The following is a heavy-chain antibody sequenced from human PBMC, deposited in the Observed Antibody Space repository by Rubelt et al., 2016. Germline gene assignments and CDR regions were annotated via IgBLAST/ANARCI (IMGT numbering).Heavy chain of an antibody. J-gene: IGHJ6*02. CDR3: ARATVGMDV. Sequence: ASGFTFSSYSMNWVRQAPGKGLESVSYISSSSDAIYYADSVKGRFTISRDNAKNSLYLQMNSLRAGDTAVYYCARATVGMDVWGQGTTVIVSS. CDR1: GFTFSSYS. V-gene: IGHV3-48*04. CDR2: ISSSSDAI. D-gene: IGHD4-17*01.